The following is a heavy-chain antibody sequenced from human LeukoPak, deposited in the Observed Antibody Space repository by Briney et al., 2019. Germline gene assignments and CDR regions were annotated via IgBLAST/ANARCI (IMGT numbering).Heavy chain of an antibody. CDR3: ARDFGRAYGDKFDY. CDR1: GYTFTFYY. V-gene: IGHV1-2*02. Sequence: ASVTVSCKASGYTFTFYYMHWVRQAPGQGLEWMGWINPNSGVTDYAQKFQGRVTMTRDTSISTAYMEVSSLRSDDTAVYYCARDFGRAYGDKFDYWGQGTLVTVSS. J-gene: IGHJ4*02. D-gene: IGHD4-17*01. CDR2: INPNSGVT.